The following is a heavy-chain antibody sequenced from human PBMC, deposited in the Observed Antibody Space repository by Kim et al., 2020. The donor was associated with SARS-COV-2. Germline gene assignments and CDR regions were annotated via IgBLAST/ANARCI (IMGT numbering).Heavy chain of an antibody. CDR2: IIPIFGTA. V-gene: IGHV1-69*13. J-gene: IGHJ4*02. D-gene: IGHD3-22*01. CDR3: ASGKGSSGYYYVSQYYFDY. CDR1: GGTFSSYA. Sequence: SVKVSCKASGGTFSSYAISWVRQAPGQGLEWMGVIIPIFGTANYAQKFQGRVTITADESTSTAYMELSSLRSEDTAVYYCASGKGSSGYYYVSQYYFDYWGQGTLVTFSS.